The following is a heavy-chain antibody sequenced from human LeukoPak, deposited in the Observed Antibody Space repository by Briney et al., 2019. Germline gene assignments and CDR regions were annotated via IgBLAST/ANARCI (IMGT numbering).Heavy chain of an antibody. D-gene: IGHD3-16*01. CDR1: GGSISTYY. J-gene: IGHJ5*02. V-gene: IGHV4-59*01. Sequence: PSETLSLTCTVSGGSISTYYWNWVRQPPGKGLEWIGYVYYSGITNYNPSLKSRVTISIDTSKNQFSLKLNSVTAADTAVYYCARDRDRGTFRFDPWGQGTLVTVS. CDR2: VYYSGIT. CDR3: ARDRDRGTFRFDP.